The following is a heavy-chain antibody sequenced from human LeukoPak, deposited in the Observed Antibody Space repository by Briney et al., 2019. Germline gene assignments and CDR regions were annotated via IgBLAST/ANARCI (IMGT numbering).Heavy chain of an antibody. Sequence: PGGSLRLSCAASGFTFSDHYMDWVRQAPGKGLEWVGRIRNKANSYTTEFAASVKGRFTISRDESKNSLYLQMSSLKTEDTAVYYCARVVGLTGYSSSWYSGYYYYMDVWGKGTTVTVSS. CDR1: GFTFSDHY. V-gene: IGHV3-72*01. CDR3: ARVVGLTGYSSSWYSGYYYYMDV. D-gene: IGHD6-13*01. J-gene: IGHJ6*03. CDR2: IRNKANSYTT.